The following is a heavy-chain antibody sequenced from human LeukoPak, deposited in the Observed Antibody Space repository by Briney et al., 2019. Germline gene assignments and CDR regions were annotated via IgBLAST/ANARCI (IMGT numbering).Heavy chain of an antibody. CDR3: ARELAYCGGDCYSGYFDY. D-gene: IGHD2-21*02. J-gene: IGHJ4*02. Sequence: GGSLRLSCAASGFTFSDYYMSWIRQAPGKGLEWVSYISSSGSTIYYADSVKGRFTISRDNAKNSLYLQMNSLRAEDTAVYYCARELAYCGGDCYSGYFDYWGQGTLVTVSS. V-gene: IGHV3-11*01. CDR1: GFTFSDYY. CDR2: ISSSGSTI.